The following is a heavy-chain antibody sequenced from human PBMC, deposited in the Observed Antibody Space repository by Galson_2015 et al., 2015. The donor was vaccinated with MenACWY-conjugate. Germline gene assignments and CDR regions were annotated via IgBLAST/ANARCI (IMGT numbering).Heavy chain of an antibody. CDR1: GGTFSSYA. J-gene: IGHJ5*02. D-gene: IGHD2-2*01. V-gene: IGHV1-69*13. Sequence: SVKVSCKASGGTFSSYAISWVRQAPGQGLEWMGGIIPIFGTANYAQKFQGRVTITADESTSTAYMELSSLRSEDTAVYYCARVYCSSTSCSINWFDPWGQGTLVNVSS. CDR3: ARVYCSSTSCSINWFDP. CDR2: IIPIFGTA.